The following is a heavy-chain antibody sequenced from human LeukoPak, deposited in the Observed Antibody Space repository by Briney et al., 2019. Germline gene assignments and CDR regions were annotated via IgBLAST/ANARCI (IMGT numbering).Heavy chain of an antibody. Sequence: GRSLRLSCAASGFPFSSYGMHWVRHAPGKGLEWVAVISYDGSNKYYADSVKGRFTISRDNSKNTLNLQMNSLRAEDTAVYYCAKDSQSIVGASFDYWGQGTLVTVSS. D-gene: IGHD1-26*01. V-gene: IGHV3-30*18. CDR3: AKDSQSIVGASFDY. J-gene: IGHJ4*02. CDR1: GFPFSSYG. CDR2: ISYDGSNK.